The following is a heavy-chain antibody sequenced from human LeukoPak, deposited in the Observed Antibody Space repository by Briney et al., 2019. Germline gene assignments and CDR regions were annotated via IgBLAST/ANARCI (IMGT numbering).Heavy chain of an antibody. CDR3: ARGTASLSNY. CDR1: GFTFSSYS. V-gene: IGHV3-48*04. CDR2: ISSSSSTI. D-gene: IGHD2-21*02. Sequence: GGSLRLSCAASGFTFSSYSMNWVRQAPGKGLEWVSYISSSSSTIYYADSVKSRFTISRDNAKNTLYLQMNSLRAEDTAVYYCARGTASLSNYWGQGTLVTVSS. J-gene: IGHJ4*02.